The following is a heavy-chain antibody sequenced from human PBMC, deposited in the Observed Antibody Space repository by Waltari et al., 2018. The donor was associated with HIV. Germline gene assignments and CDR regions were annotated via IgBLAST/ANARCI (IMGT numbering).Heavy chain of an antibody. V-gene: IGHV4-4*02. J-gene: IGHJ6*03. CDR3: ARVAARTSYYFYYMDV. CDR1: GVPISSTNW. D-gene: IGHD6-6*01. Sequence: QVQVQESGPGLVKPSGTLSLTCAVSGVPISSTNWRSWVRQPPGTGLAWIGELSQSGDTNYNPSLKSRVAISVDKSKTQFSLMLSSVTAADTAVYYCARVAARTSYYFYYMDVWGRGTTVTVSS. CDR2: LSQSGDT.